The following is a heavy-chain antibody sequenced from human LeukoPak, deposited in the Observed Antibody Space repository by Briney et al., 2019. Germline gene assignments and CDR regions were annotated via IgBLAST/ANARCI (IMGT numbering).Heavy chain of an antibody. J-gene: IGHJ4*02. CDR3: ARGSPRVDY. CDR2: TSYGGSNQ. Sequence: PPGGSLRLSCAASGFTFSSYAMHWVRQAPGKGLEWVAVTSYGGSNQYYADSVKGRFTISRDNSKNTLYLQMNSLRAEDTAVYYCARGSPRVDYWGQGTLVTVSS. V-gene: IGHV3-30-3*01. D-gene: IGHD3-10*01. CDR1: GFTFSSYA.